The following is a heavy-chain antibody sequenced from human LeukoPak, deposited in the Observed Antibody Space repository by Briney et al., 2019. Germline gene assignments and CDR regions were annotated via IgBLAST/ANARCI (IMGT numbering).Heavy chain of an antibody. Sequence: GGSLRLSCAASGFTFSRYWMSWVRQAPGKGLEWVSNISGSGRGGRTYYADSVKGRFTISRDNSKNSLYLQMNSLRAEDTAIYYCAKSGLNRFDYWGQGTLVTVSS. CDR1: GFTFSRYW. D-gene: IGHD2-15*01. CDR3: AKSGLNRFDY. J-gene: IGHJ4*02. V-gene: IGHV3-23*01. CDR2: ISGSGRGGRT.